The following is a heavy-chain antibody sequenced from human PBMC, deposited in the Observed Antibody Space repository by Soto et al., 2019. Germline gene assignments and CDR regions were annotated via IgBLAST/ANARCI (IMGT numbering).Heavy chain of an antibody. CDR1: GGSIRSTRYY. CDR2: IYQSGST. Sequence: QVQLQESGPGLVKPSQTLSLTCTVSGGSIRSTRYYWSWIRQHPGKGLEWIAYIYQSGSTYYNPSLKGLVALPVDTSSNQFSLSLRSVTAADTAVYYCARFTSEFRTTLSGVVIGPMVVCGQGTTVTVSS. CDR3: ARFTSEFRTTLSGVVIGPMVV. J-gene: IGHJ6*02. D-gene: IGHD3-3*01. V-gene: IGHV4-31*01.